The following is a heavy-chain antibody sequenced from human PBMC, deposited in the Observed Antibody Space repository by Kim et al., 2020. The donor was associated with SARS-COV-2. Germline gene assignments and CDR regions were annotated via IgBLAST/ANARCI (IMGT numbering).Heavy chain of an antibody. D-gene: IGHD2-15*01. J-gene: IGHJ4*02. Sequence: SETLSLTCAVYGGSFSGYYWSWIRQPPGKGLEWIGEINHSGSTNYNPSLKSRVTISVDTSKNQSSLKLSSVTAADTAVYHCARDRRGPYFDYWGQGTLVT. CDR2: INHSGST. CDR3: ARDRRGPYFDY. V-gene: IGHV4-34*01. CDR1: GGSFSGYY.